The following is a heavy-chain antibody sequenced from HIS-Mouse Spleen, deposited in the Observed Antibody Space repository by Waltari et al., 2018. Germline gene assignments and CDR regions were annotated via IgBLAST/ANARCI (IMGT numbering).Heavy chain of an antibody. CDR2: ISSNGGST. J-gene: IGHJ5*02. Sequence: EVQLVESGGGLVQPGGSLRLSCAASGFTFSSYAMHCVRQAPGKEQDYVLAISSNGGSTDYANSVKGRFTICRDNSKNTLYLQMGSLRAEDMAVYYCARFIAVAGTGWFDPWGQGTLVTVSS. CDR3: ARFIAVAGTGWFDP. V-gene: IGHV3-64*01. CDR1: GFTFSSYA. D-gene: IGHD6-19*01.